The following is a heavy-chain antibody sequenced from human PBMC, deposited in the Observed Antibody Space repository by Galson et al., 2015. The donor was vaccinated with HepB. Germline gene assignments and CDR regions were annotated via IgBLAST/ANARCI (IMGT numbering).Heavy chain of an antibody. CDR2: ISGSGGST. V-gene: IGHV3-23*01. J-gene: IGHJ4*02. Sequence: SLRLSCAASGFTFSSYAMSWVRQAPGKGLEWVSAISGSGGSTYYADSVKGRFTISRDNSKNTLYLQMNSLRAEDTAVYYCAKGHYYGSGSYSEIDYWGQGTLVTVSS. CDR1: GFTFSSYA. CDR3: AKGHYYGSGSYSEIDY. D-gene: IGHD3-10*01.